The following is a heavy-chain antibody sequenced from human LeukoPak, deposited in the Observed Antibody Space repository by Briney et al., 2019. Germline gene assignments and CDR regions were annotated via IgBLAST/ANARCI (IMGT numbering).Heavy chain of an antibody. J-gene: IGHJ4*02. CDR1: GYTFTSYG. D-gene: IGHD1-1*01. Sequence: GASVKVSCKASGYTFTSYGISWVRQAPGQGLEWMGWISAYNGNTNYAQKFQGRVTMTRDTSTSTVYMELSSLRSEDTAVYYCARVVGTAFDYWGQGTLVTVSS. CDR2: ISAYNGNT. CDR3: ARVVGTAFDY. V-gene: IGHV1-18*01.